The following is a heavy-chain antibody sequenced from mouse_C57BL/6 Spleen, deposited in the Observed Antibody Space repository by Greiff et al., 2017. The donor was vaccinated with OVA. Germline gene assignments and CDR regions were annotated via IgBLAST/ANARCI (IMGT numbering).Heavy chain of an antibody. Sequence: QVQLQQPGAELVKPGASVKLSCTASGYTFTSYCMHWVKQRPGQGLEWIGMIHPNSGSTNYNEKFKSKATLTVDKSSSTAYMQLSSLTSEDSAVYYCARGGSSPFDYWGQGTTLTVSS. CDR2: IHPNSGST. J-gene: IGHJ2*01. V-gene: IGHV1-64*01. CDR1: GYTFTSYC. CDR3: ARGGSSPFDY. D-gene: IGHD1-1*01.